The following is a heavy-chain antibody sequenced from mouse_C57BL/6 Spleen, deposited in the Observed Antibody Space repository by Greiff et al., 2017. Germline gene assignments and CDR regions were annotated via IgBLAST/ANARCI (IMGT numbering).Heavy chain of an antibody. Sequence: QVQLKESGAELVKPGASVKMSCKASGYTFTTYPIEWMKQNHGKSLEWIGNFHPYNDDTKYNEKFKGKATLTVEKSSSTVYLELSRLTSDDSAVYYCARGALYDGYYGPFDYWGQGTTLTVSS. D-gene: IGHD2-3*01. V-gene: IGHV1-47*01. CDR3: ARGALYDGYYGPFDY. CDR1: GYTFTTYP. CDR2: FHPYNDDT. J-gene: IGHJ2*01.